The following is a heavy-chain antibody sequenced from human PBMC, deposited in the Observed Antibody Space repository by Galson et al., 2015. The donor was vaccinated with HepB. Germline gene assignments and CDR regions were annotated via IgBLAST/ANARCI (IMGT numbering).Heavy chain of an antibody. CDR3: AREYCTTTSCSRGLDH. CDR1: GYTFTGYY. CDR2: INPNSGGT. V-gene: IGHV1-2*06. Sequence: SCKASGYTFTGYYMHWVRQAPGQGLEWMGRINPNSGGTDYAQKFQGRVTMTRDTSVSTAYMELSRLTSDDTAVYYCAREYCTTTSCSRGLDHWGQGTLVTVSS. D-gene: IGHD2-2*01. J-gene: IGHJ4*02.